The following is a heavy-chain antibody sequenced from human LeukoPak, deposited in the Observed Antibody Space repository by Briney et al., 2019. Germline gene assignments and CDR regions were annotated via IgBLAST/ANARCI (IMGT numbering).Heavy chain of an antibody. CDR1: GGTFSRYA. CDR2: IITIFGTA. V-gene: IGHV1-69*13. CDR3: ARDLRRAAAGLDY. Sequence: SAKVSCKASGGTFSRYAISWVRQAAGQQLEWMGGIITIFGTANYAQKYQGRVTITADESTSPAYMELSSLRSEDTAVYYCARDLRRAAAGLDYWGQGTLVTVSS. D-gene: IGHD6-13*01. J-gene: IGHJ4*02.